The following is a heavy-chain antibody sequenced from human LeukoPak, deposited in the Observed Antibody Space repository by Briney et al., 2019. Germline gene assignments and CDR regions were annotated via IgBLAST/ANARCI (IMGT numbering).Heavy chain of an antibody. CDR2: ISYDGDNE. V-gene: IGHV3-30*18. CDR3: AKPYLSDYSGWYNWFDP. CDR1: GFTFSDYA. D-gene: IGHD6-19*01. J-gene: IGHJ5*02. Sequence: PGRSLRLSCVASGFTFSDYAKHWVRQAPGKGLEWVAVISYDGDNEYYADSVKGRFTISRDNSKNTLYLQMNSLRVEDTAVYYCAKPYLSDYSGWYNWFDPWGQGTLVTVSS.